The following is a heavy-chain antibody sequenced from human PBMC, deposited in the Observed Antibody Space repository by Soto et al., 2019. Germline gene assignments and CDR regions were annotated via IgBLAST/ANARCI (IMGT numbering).Heavy chain of an antibody. CDR1: GYTFTDYY. J-gene: IGHJ4*02. V-gene: IGHV1-2*02. CDR3: ARRKGDYYDSSGYHYYFDY. CDR2: INPNSGGT. D-gene: IGHD3-22*01. Sequence: ASVKVSCKASGYTFTDYYVHWVRQAPGQGLEWMGWINPNSGGTKSAQKFQGRVTMTRDTSISTAYMELSRLRSDDTAVYYCARRKGDYYDSSGYHYYFDYWGQGTLVTVS.